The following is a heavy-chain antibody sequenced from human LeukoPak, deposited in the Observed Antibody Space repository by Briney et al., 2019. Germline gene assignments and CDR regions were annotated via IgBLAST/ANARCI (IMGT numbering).Heavy chain of an antibody. CDR3: ARDDSTGYHNFDY. J-gene: IGHJ4*02. D-gene: IGHD3-22*01. V-gene: IGHV4-34*01. Sequence: SETLSLTCAVYGGSFSGYYWSWIRQPPGKGLEWIGEINHSGSTNYNPSLRSRVTTSVDTSKNQFSLKLTSVTAADTAVYYCARDDSTGYHNFDYWGLGILVTVSS. CDR2: INHSGST. CDR1: GGSFSGYY.